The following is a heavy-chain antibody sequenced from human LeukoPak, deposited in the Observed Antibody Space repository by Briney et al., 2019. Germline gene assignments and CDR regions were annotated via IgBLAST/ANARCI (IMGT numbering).Heavy chain of an antibody. J-gene: IGHJ5*02. Sequence: SGTLSLTCMVSVDCLHKDYWGCGPHRPRRGLEWIGYVYYSGNTRYNPSLKSRVSISVDTSKKQFSLRLTSVTAADTAVYYCARVWRDDWFDPWGQGTLVTVSS. D-gene: IGHD5-24*01. CDR2: VYYSGNT. CDR1: VDCLHKDY. V-gene: IGHV4-59*01. CDR3: ARVWRDDWFDP.